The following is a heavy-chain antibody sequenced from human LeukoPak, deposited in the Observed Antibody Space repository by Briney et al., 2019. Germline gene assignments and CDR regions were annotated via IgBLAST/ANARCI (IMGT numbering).Heavy chain of an antibody. J-gene: IGHJ3*02. CDR3: AREVERWNDAFDM. V-gene: IGHV1-46*01. Sequence: GASVKVSCKASGYTFTSYYMHWVRQAPGQGLEWMGIINPSGGSTSYAQKFQGRLTITRDTSLNTAYIQLSSLRSDDTAFYYCAREVERWNDAFDMWGQGTTVTVSS. CDR1: GYTFTSYY. CDR2: INPSGGST. D-gene: IGHD4-23*01.